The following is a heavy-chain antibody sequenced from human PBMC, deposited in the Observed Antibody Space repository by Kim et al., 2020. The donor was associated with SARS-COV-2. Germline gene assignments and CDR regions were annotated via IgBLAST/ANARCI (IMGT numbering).Heavy chain of an antibody. J-gene: IGHJ6*02. CDR1: GFTFSSYW. D-gene: IGHD3-9*01. Sequence: GGSRRLSCAASGFTFSSYWMHWVRQAPGKGLVWVSRINSDGSSTSYADSVKGRFTISRDNAKNTLYLQMNSLRAEDTAVYYCARELLRYFDWLPYYGMDVWGQGTTVTVSS. CDR3: ARELLRYFDWLPYYGMDV. CDR2: INSDGSST. V-gene: IGHV3-74*01.